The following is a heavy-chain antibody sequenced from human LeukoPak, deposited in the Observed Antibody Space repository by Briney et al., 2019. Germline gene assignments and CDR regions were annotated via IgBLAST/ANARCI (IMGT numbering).Heavy chain of an antibody. J-gene: IGHJ6*02. CDR1: GGSFSGYY. Sequence: PSETLSLTCTVSGGSFSGYYWSWIRQPPGKGLDWIGHVHYSGNVNYNPSLKSRVTISMDTSKNQFSLRLSSVTAVDTAVYYCARVSGATITTYYGMDVWGHGTTVTVS. V-gene: IGHV4-59*01. D-gene: IGHD4-11*01. CDR3: ARVSGATITTYYGMDV. CDR2: VHYSGNV.